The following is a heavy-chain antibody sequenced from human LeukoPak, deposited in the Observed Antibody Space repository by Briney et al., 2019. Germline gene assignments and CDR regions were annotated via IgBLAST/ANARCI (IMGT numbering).Heavy chain of an antibody. CDR1: GFTLSGHW. D-gene: IGHD3/OR15-3a*01. CDR2: IKQDGSQT. V-gene: IGHV3-7*02. Sequence: GGSLRLSCAASGFTLSGHWMGWVRQAPGKGLEWVANIKQDGSQTDYVDSVKGRFTISRDNAKNSLYLQMNSLRDEDTAVYYCASGTGGFYWGQGTLVTVSS. J-gene: IGHJ4*02. CDR3: ASGTGGFY.